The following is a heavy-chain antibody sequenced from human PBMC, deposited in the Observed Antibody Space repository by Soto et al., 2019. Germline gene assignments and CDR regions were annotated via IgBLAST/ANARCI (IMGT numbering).Heavy chain of an antibody. CDR2: ISSSSSTI. Sequence: EVQLVESGGGLVQPGGSLRLSCAASGFTFSSYSMNWVRQAPGKGLEWVSYISSSSSTIYYADSVKGRFTISRDNAKNSLDLKRNSLRDEDTAVYYCAKPGPTRSAGMDVWGQGTTVTVSS. V-gene: IGHV3-48*02. CDR1: GFTFSSYS. CDR3: AKPGPTRSAGMDV. J-gene: IGHJ6*02.